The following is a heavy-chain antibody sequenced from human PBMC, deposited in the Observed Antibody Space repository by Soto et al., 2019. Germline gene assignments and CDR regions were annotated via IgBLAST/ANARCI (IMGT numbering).Heavy chain of an antibody. V-gene: IGHV3-23*01. CDR3: AKGGPPITMVRGVIRDYYYGMDV. D-gene: IGHD3-10*01. Sequence: PGGSLRLSRAASGFTFSSYAMSWVRQAPGKGLEWVSAISGSGGSTYYADSVKGRFTISRDNSKNTLYLQMNSLRAEDTAVYYCAKGGPPITMVRGVIRDYYYGMDVWGQGTTVTVSS. CDR1: GFTFSSYA. J-gene: IGHJ6*02. CDR2: ISGSGGST.